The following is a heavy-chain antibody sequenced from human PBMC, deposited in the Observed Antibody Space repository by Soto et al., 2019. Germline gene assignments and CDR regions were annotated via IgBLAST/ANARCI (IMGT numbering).Heavy chain of an antibody. V-gene: IGHV1-3*01. D-gene: IGHD1-20*01. J-gene: IGHJ3*02. CDR1: GYTFTSYA. CDR2: INAGNGNT. Sequence: QVQLVQSGAEVKKPGASVKVSCKASGYTFTSYAMHWVRQAPGQRLEWMGWINAGNGNTKYSQKFQGRVTITRDTSASTAYMELSSLRSEDTAVYYCARDPHNWDLLGAFDIWGQGTMVTVSS. CDR3: ARDPHNWDLLGAFDI.